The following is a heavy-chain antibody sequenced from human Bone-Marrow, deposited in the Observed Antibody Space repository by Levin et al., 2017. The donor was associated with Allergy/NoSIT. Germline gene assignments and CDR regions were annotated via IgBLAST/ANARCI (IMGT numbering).Heavy chain of an antibody. CDR1: GDSVTSGTYY. J-gene: IGHJ5*02. D-gene: IGHD6-13*01. CDR2: VYTSGST. V-gene: IGHV4-61*02. CDR3: ARGWAAAGCGLGWFAP. Sequence: SETLSLTCTVSGDSVTSGTYYWSWLRQPAGTELEWIGRVYTSGSTFYTPSLKSRVTISLDTSKNQFSLKLTSVTAADTAVYFCARGWAAAGCGLGWFAPWGQGTLVTVSS.